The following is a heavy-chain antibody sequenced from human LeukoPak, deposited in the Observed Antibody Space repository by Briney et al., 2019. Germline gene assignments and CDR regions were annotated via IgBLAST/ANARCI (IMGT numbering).Heavy chain of an antibody. CDR1: GFTFSSYA. Sequence: GRSLRLSCAASGFTFSSYAMSWVRQAPGKGLEWVSAISGSGGSTYYADSVKGRFTISRDNSKNTLYLQMNSLRAEDTAVYYCAKARYCSGGSCYGEGFDPWGQGTLVTVSS. CDR2: ISGSGGST. CDR3: AKARYCSGGSCYGEGFDP. D-gene: IGHD2-15*01. V-gene: IGHV3-23*01. J-gene: IGHJ5*02.